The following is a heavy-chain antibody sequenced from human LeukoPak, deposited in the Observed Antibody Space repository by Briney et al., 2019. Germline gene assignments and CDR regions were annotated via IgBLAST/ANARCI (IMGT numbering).Heavy chain of an antibody. J-gene: IGHJ5*02. CDR3: AKFGQRLPNWFDP. Sequence: KSGGSLRLSCAASGFTFSSYSMNWVRQAPGKGLEWVSSISSSSSYIYYADSVKGRFTISRDNSKNTLYLQMNSLRAEDTAVYYCAKFGQRLPNWFDPWGQGTLVTVSS. CDR1: GFTFSSYS. V-gene: IGHV3-21*04. CDR2: ISSSSSYI. D-gene: IGHD3/OR15-3a*01.